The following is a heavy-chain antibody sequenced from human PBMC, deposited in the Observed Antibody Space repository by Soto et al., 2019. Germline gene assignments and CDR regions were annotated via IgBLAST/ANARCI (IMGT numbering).Heavy chain of an antibody. Sequence: ASVKVSCKASGYTFTSYAMHWVRQAPGQRLEWMGWINAGNGNTKYSQKFQGRVTITRDTSASTAYMELSSLRSEDTAVYYCARGVSLYNWFDPWGQGTLVTVSS. J-gene: IGHJ5*02. CDR3: ARGVSLYNWFDP. V-gene: IGHV1-3*01. CDR1: GYTFTSYA. CDR2: INAGNGNT.